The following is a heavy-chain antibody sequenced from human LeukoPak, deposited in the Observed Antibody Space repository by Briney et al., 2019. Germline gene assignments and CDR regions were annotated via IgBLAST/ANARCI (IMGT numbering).Heavy chain of an antibody. V-gene: IGHV3-30-3*01. Sequence: GGSLRLSCVASGFTVVNYAVHWVRQAPGKGLEWVAVMSYDGDKKYYTDSVKGRFTLSRDNSESTLYLQMNSLKPQDTAVYFCAREWGAAADYWGQGTLVTVSS. CDR3: AREWGAAADY. D-gene: IGHD6-13*01. CDR2: MSYDGDKK. J-gene: IGHJ4*02. CDR1: GFTVVNYA.